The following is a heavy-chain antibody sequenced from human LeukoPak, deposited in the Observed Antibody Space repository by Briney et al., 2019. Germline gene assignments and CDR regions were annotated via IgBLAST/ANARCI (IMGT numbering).Heavy chain of an antibody. D-gene: IGHD2/OR15-2a*01. V-gene: IGHV1-2*02. J-gene: IGHJ4*02. CDR1: GYTFTDYY. CDR3: ARGYFIVYFDY. CDR2: INPNSGGT. Sequence: ASVKVSCKASGYTFTDYYMRWVRQAPGQRLEWMGWINPNSGGTNYAQKFQGRVTMTRDTSISTAYMELSRLRSDDTAVYYCARGYFIVYFDYWGQGTLVTVSS.